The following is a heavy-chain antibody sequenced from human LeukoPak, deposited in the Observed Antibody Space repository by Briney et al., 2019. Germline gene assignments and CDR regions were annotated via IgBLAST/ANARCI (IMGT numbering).Heavy chain of an antibody. CDR3: ARDIVVVVAATRGSCYYGMDV. Sequence: SETLSLTCTVSGGSISSSSYYWGWIRQPPGKGLEWIGSIYYSGSTYYNPSLKSRVTISVDTSKNQFSLKLSSVTAADTAVYYCARDIVVVVAATRGSCYYGMDVWGQGTTVTVSS. V-gene: IGHV4-39*01. CDR2: IYYSGST. CDR1: GGSISSSSYY. D-gene: IGHD2-15*01. J-gene: IGHJ6*02.